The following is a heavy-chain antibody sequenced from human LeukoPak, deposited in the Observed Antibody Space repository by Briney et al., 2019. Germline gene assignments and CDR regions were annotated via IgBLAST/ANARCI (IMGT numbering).Heavy chain of an antibody. CDR3: ATDMWRENWNTNNWFDP. CDR2: IIPIFGIA. D-gene: IGHD1/OR15-1a*01. Sequence: ASVKVSCKASGGTFSSYAISWVRQALGQGLEWMGRIIPIFGIANYAQKFQGRVTITADKSTSTAYMELSSLRSEDTAVYYCATDMWRENWNTNNWFDPWAREPWSPSPQ. CDR1: GGTFSSYA. V-gene: IGHV1-69*04. J-gene: IGHJ5*02.